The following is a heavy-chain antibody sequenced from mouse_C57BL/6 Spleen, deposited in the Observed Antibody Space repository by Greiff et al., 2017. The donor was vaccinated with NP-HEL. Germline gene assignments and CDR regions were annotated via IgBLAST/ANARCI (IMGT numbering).Heavy chain of an antibody. D-gene: IGHD2-10*02. CDR3: ARPGYGNSDWYFDV. Sequence: EVQVVESGGGLVKPGGSLKLSCAASGFTFSDYGMHWVRQAPEKGLEWVAYISSGSSTIYYADTVKGRFTISRDNAKITLFLQMTSLRSEDTAMYYCARPGYGNSDWYFDVWGTGTTVTVSS. V-gene: IGHV5-17*01. J-gene: IGHJ1*03. CDR1: GFTFSDYG. CDR2: ISSGSSTI.